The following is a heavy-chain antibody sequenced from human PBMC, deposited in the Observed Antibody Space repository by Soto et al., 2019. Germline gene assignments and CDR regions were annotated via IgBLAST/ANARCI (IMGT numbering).Heavy chain of an antibody. CDR2: ISWNSGSI. Sequence: GGSLRLSCAASGFTFDDYAMHWVRQAPGKGLEWVSGISWNSGSIGYADTVKGRFTISRDNAKNSLYLQMNSLRAEDTALYYCAKDMGPPITPAPFDYWGQGTLVTVSS. D-gene: IGHD3-10*01. CDR1: GFTFDDYA. J-gene: IGHJ4*02. V-gene: IGHV3-9*01. CDR3: AKDMGPPITPAPFDY.